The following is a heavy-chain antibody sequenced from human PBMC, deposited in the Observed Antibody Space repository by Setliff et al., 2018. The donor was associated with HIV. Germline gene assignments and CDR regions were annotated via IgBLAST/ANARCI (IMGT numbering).Heavy chain of an antibody. CDR3: GAGGYQNAFDI. CDR1: GYTISTYL. CDR2: ISPFNGNT. D-gene: IGHD3-22*01. Sequence: ASVKVSCKASGYTISTYLIAWVRQAPGQGLEWMGWISPFNGNTNYAQKLQGRLTVTTDTSTSTAYMKLRSLRSDDTAVYYCGAGGYQNAFDIWGQGTMVTVSS. J-gene: IGHJ3*02. V-gene: IGHV1-18*01.